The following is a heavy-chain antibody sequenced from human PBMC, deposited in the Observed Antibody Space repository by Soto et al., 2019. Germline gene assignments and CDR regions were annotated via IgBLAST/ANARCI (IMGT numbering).Heavy chain of an antibody. D-gene: IGHD1-20*01. CDR3: AKDGAVLITSYGMDV. CDR1: GFTFSSYG. Sequence: GGSLRLSCAASGFTFSSYGMHWVRQAPGKGLEWVAVISYDGSNKYYADSVKGRFTISRDNSKNTLYLQMNSLRAEDTAVYYCAKDGAVLITSYGMDVWRQGTTVTVSS. CDR2: ISYDGSNK. V-gene: IGHV3-30*18. J-gene: IGHJ6*02.